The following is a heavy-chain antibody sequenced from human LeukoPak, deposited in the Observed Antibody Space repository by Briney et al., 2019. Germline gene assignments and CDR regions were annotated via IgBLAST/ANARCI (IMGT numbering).Heavy chain of an antibody. D-gene: IGHD3-16*02. CDR3: AVGKGEPGARLGELSPLDY. CDR2: FDPEDGET. Sequence: ASVKVSCEVSGYTLTELSMHWVRQAPGKGLEWMGGFDPEDGETIYAQKFQGRVTMTEDTSTDTAYMELSSLRSEDTAVYYCAVGKGEPGARLGELSPLDYWGQGTLVTVSS. J-gene: IGHJ4*02. V-gene: IGHV1-24*01. CDR1: GYTLTELS.